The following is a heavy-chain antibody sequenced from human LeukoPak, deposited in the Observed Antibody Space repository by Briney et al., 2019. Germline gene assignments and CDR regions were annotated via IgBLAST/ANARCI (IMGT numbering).Heavy chain of an antibody. D-gene: IGHD6-19*01. CDR3: ARVVGGWYEGPASLGNFDY. CDR2: INHSGST. V-gene: IGHV4-34*01. CDR1: GGSFSGYY. Sequence: SETLSLTCAVYGGSFSGYYWSWIRQPPGKGLEWIGEINHSGSTNYNPSLKSRVTISVDTSENQFSLKLSSVTAADTAVYYCARVVGGWYEGPASLGNFDYWGQGTLVTVSS. J-gene: IGHJ4*02.